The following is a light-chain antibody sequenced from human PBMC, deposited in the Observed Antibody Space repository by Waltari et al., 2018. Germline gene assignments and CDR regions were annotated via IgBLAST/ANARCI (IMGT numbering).Light chain of an antibody. CDR1: NSDVGGYNY. CDR3: GSYTARSTYV. CDR2: DVT. V-gene: IGLV2-14*03. Sequence: QSALTQPASVSGSPGQSITISCTGANSDVGGYNYVSWYQQYPVKAPKLIIYDVTQRPSGISNRFSGSKSGNTASLTISGLQTEDEAYYHCGSYTARSTYVFGTGTKVTVL. J-gene: IGLJ1*01.